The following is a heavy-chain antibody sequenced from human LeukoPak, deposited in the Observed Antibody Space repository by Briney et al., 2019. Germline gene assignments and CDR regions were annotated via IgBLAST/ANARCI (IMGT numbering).Heavy chain of an antibody. CDR2: IHSNSGGI. J-gene: IGHJ4*02. D-gene: IGHD1-14*01. V-gene: IGHV1-2*02. CDR3: GRKSANRKTSEFDY. Sequence: ASVKASCKASGYTFTDYYMNWVRQAPGQGLEWMGWIHSNSGGIKYAQKFQGRVTMTRDTSTSTAYMELSGLTSDDTAVYYCGRKSANRKTSEFDYWGQGTLVTVSS. CDR1: GYTFTDYY.